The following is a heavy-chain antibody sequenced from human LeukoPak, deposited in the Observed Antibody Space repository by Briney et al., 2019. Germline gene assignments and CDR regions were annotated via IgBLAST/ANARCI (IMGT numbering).Heavy chain of an antibody. D-gene: IGHD2-15*01. J-gene: IGHJ4*02. CDR1: GYTFTSYG. CDR3: ARGDRVVVAAKSDY. CDR2: ISAYNGNT. Sequence: ASVKVSCKASGYTFTSYGISWVRQAPGQGLEWMGWISAYNGNTNYAQKLQGRVTMTTDTSTSTAYTELRSLRSDDTAVYYCARGDRVVVAAKSDYWGQGTLVTVSS. V-gene: IGHV1-18*01.